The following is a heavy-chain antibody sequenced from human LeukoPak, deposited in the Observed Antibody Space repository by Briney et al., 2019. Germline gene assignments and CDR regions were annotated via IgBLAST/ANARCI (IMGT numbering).Heavy chain of an antibody. CDR1: GYTFTSYD. V-gene: IGHV1-8*03. CDR2: MNPNSGNT. Sequence: ASVKVSCKASGYTFTSYDINWVRQATGQGLEWMGWMNPNSGNTAYAQKFQGRVTIARNTSISTAYMELSSLRSEDTAIYYCAREDYYDSGSSDYWGQGTLVTVSS. D-gene: IGHD3-22*01. CDR3: AREDYYDSGSSDY. J-gene: IGHJ4*02.